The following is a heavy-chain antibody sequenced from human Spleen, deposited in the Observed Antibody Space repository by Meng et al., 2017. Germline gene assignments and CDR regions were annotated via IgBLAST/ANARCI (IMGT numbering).Heavy chain of an antibody. Sequence: QVQLVQSGGGGNHAWAPMKASSXPFGNNLPHYYQPLVPPAPGPGLWVVGRIDPKDGDTHYAQKFQGRVTMTGDPSISTAYMDLSGLRSDDTAVYYCARDEDISAAGKLFGDYWGQGTLVTVSS. CDR1: GNNLPHYY. CDR3: ARDEDISAAGKLFGDY. V-gene: IGHV1-2*06. J-gene: IGHJ4*02. D-gene: IGHD6-13*01. CDR2: IDPKDGDT.